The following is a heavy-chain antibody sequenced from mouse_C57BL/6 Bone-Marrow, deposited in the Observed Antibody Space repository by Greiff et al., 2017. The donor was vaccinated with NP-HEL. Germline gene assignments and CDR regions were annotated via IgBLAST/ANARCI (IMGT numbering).Heavy chain of an antibody. J-gene: IGHJ2*01. CDR3: ARGDYGSSPFDY. CDR1: GFTFSDYG. V-gene: IGHV5-17*01. D-gene: IGHD1-1*01. CDR2: ISSGSSSI. Sequence: DVMLVESGGGLVKPGGSLKLSCAASGFTFSDYGMHWVRQAPEKGLEWVAYISSGSSSIYYADTVKGRFTISRDNAKNTLFLQRTSLRSEDTAMYYCARGDYGSSPFDYWGQGTTLTVSS.